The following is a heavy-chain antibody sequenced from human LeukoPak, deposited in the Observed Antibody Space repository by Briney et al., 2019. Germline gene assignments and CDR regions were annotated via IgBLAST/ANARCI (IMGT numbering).Heavy chain of an antibody. Sequence: GGSLRLSCAASGFTFSSYAMSWVRQAPGKGLEWVSAISGSGGSTYYADSVKGRFTISRDNSKNMLYLQKNSLRAEDTAVYYCAKDSIVVVAARGTIDYWGQGTLVTVSS. J-gene: IGHJ4*02. CDR2: ISGSGGST. D-gene: IGHD2-15*01. CDR1: GFTFSSYA. CDR3: AKDSIVVVAARGTIDY. V-gene: IGHV3-23*01.